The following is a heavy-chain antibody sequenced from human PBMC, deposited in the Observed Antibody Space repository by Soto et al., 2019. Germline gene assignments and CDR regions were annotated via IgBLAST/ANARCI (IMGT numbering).Heavy chain of an antibody. V-gene: IGHV2-70*04. CDR3: ARTYDYAAFDI. J-gene: IGHJ3*02. CDR2: IDWDDDE. D-gene: IGHD4-17*01. Sequence: SGPTLVNPTQTLTLTCTFSGFSLSTSGMRVSWIRQPPGKALEWLARIDWDDDEFYSTSLKTRLTISKDTSKNQVVLTMTNMDPVDTATYYCARTYDYAAFDIWGQGTMLTVSS. CDR1: GFSLSTSGMR.